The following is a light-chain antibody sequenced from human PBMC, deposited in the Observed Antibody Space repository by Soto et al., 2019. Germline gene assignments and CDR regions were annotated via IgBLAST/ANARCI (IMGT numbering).Light chain of an antibody. V-gene: IGLV2-14*03. CDR1: SSDVCGYNY. CDR3: SSYTSSSTYV. Sequence: QSVLTQPASVSGSPGQSIAISCTGTSSDVCGYNYVSWYQHHPGKAPTVMIYDVSNRPSGVSDRFSGSKSGNTASLTISGLQADDEADYYCSSYTSSSTYVFGTGTKLTVL. J-gene: IGLJ1*01. CDR2: DVS.